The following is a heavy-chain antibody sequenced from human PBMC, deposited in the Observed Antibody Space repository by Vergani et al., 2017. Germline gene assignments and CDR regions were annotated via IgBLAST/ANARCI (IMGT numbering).Heavy chain of an antibody. V-gene: IGHV1-69*01. CDR1: GGTFSSYA. J-gene: IGHJ3*02. Sequence: QVQLVQSGAEVKKPGSSVKVSCKASGGTFSSYAISWVRQAPGQGLDWMGGIIPIFGTANYAQKFQGRVTITADESTSTAYMELSSLRSEDTAVYYCASPMIVVVKNQNDAFDIWGQGTMVTVSS. CDR2: IIPIFGTA. CDR3: ASPMIVVVKNQNDAFDI. D-gene: IGHD3-22*01.